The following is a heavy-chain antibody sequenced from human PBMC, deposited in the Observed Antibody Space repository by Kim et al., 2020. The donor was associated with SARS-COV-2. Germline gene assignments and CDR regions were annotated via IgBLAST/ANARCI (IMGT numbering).Heavy chain of an antibody. CDR1: GFTFSTYA. D-gene: IGHD2-15*01. J-gene: IGHJ4*02. Sequence: GGSLRLSCAASGFTFSTYAMSWVRQAPGKGLEWVSGITGNGGATYYANSVKGRFTISRDNSKSSLYLQMNSLRAEDTAVYYCAKADRGFCSGILCYPFDYWGQGTLVTVSS. CDR3: AKADRGFCSGILCYPFDY. CDR2: ITGNGGAT. V-gene: IGHV3-23*01.